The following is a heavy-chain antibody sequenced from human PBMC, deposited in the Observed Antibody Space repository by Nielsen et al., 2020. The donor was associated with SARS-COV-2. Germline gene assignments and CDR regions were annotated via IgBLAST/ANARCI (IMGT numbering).Heavy chain of an antibody. J-gene: IGHJ6*03. CDR3: ARELTGIAAAGTYYYYYMDV. Sequence: WIRQSPSRGLEWLGRTYYRSKWYNDYAVSVKSRITINPDTSKNQFSLHLNSVTPEDTAVYYCARELTGIAAAGTYYYYYMDVWGKGTTVTVSS. D-gene: IGHD6-13*01. CDR2: TYYRSKWYN. V-gene: IGHV6-1*01.